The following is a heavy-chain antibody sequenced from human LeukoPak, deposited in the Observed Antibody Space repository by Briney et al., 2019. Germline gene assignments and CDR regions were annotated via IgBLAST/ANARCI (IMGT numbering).Heavy chain of an antibody. CDR1: GASISSNFY. V-gene: IGHV4-4*08. D-gene: IGHD6-6*01. Sequence: SETLSLTCTVSGASISSNFYWSWIRQPPGKGLEWIGYTHTSGSTYYNPSLKSRVTMSIDRSKNQFSLKLSSMTAADTAVYYCARHRSSSSWASFNYWGQGTLVTVSS. J-gene: IGHJ4*02. CDR3: ARHRSSSSWASFNY. CDR2: THTSGST.